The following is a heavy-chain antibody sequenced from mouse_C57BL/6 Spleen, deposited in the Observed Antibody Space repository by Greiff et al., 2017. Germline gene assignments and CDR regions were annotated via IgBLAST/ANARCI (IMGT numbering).Heavy chain of an antibody. CDR1: GYAFTNYL. J-gene: IGHJ4*01. CDR3: AREVLDYAMDY. CDR2: INPGSGGT. V-gene: IGHV1-54*01. Sequence: VKLMESGAELVRPGTSVKVSCKASGYAFTNYLIEWVKQRPGQGLEWIGVINPGSGGTNYNEKFKGKATLTADKSSSTAYMQLSSLTSEDSAVYFCAREVLDYAMDYWGQGTSVTVSS.